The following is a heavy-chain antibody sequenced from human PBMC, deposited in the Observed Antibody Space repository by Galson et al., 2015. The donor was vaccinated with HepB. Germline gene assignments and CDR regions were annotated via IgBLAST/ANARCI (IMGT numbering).Heavy chain of an antibody. CDR1: GGSISSGDYY. D-gene: IGHD3-22*01. V-gene: IGHV4-30-4*01. Sequence: TLSLTCTVSGGSISSGDYYWSWIRQPPGKGLEWIGYIYYSGSTYYNPSLKSRVTISVDTSKNQFSLKLSSVTAVDTAVYYCARAVRDSSGYYYRSEYNWFDPWGQGTLVTVSS. J-gene: IGHJ5*02. CDR2: IYYSGST. CDR3: ARAVRDSSGYYYRSEYNWFDP.